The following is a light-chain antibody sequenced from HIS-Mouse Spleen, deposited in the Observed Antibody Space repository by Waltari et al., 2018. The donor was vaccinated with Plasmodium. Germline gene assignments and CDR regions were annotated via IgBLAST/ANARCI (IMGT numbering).Light chain of an antibody. J-gene: IGLJ1*01. CDR1: SSHVGGYHY. CDR2: DVS. Sequence: QSALTQPRSVSGSPGQSVTLSCTGTSSHVGGYHYVSWYQQHPGKAPKLMIYDVSKRPSGVPDRFSGSKSGNTASLTISGLQAEDEADYYCCSYAGSYTYVFGTGTKVTVL. CDR3: CSYAGSYTYV. V-gene: IGLV2-11*01.